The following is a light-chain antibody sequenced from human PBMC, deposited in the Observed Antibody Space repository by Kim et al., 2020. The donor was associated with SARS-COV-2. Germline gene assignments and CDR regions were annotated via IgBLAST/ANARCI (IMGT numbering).Light chain of an antibody. CDR2: LAS. V-gene: IGKV1-5*03. Sequence: AYVGDRVTITCRASETISTWLAWYQQKPGKAPNLLIYLASTLESGVPSRFIGSGSGTEFTLNIDSLQPDDFATYYCQHYSRFPYTFGQGTKVDIK. CDR3: QHYSRFPYT. CDR1: ETISTW. J-gene: IGKJ2*01.